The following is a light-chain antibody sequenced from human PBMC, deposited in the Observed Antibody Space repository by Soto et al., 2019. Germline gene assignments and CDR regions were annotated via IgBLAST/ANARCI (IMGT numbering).Light chain of an antibody. Sequence: QSVLTQPPSASGTPGQRITISCSGSSSNIGSKYVHWYHHLPGTAPKLLIDSNNQRPSGVPDRFSGSKSGTSASLAISGLRSEDEADYYCASWNDSITGYVFGTGTQVTVL. V-gene: IGLV1-47*02. CDR3: ASWNDSITGYV. CDR2: SNN. CDR1: SSNIGSKY. J-gene: IGLJ1*01.